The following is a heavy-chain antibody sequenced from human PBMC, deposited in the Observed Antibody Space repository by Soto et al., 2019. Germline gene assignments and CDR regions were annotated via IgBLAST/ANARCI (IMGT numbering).Heavy chain of an antibody. CDR1: GFNFHANG. J-gene: IGHJ5*01. CDR2: LSHDGTVT. D-gene: IGHD6-19*01. Sequence: QVQLVESGGGVVQPGRSLRLSCGASGFNFHANGMHWVRQAPGKGLEWVAMLSHDGTVTYYGDSVRGRFTVSRDESKNTLYLQMNSLRPEDTAIYYCARDWGSSGWYNWFDSWGQGTLVTVSS. V-gene: IGHV3-30*03. CDR3: ARDWGSSGWYNWFDS.